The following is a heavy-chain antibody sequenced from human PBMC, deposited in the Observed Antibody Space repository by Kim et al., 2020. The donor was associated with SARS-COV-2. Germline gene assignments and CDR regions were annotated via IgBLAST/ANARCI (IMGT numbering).Heavy chain of an antibody. J-gene: IGHJ5*02. D-gene: IGHD3-10*01. CDR1: GFSLSTSGMC. CDR2: IDWDDDK. CDR3: ARITNVRFGRTGFDP. Sequence: YGPTLVNPTQTLTLTCTFSGFSLSTSGMCVSWIRQPPGKALEWLALIDWDDDKYYSTSLKTRLTISKDTSKNQVVLTMTNMDPVDTATYYCARITNVRFGRTGFDPWGQGTLVTVSS. V-gene: IGHV2-70*01.